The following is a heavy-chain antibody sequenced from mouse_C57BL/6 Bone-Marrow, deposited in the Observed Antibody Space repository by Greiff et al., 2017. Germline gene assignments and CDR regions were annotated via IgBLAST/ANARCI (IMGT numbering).Heavy chain of an antibody. CDR2: ILPGSGST. V-gene: IGHV1-9*01. J-gene: IGHJ1*03. CDR1: GYTFTGYW. CDR3: ARTNYYDSSYSHWYFDV. Sequence: QVQLQQSGAELMKPGASVKLSCKATGYTFTGYWIEWVKQRPGHGLEWIGEILPGSGSTNYNEKFKGKATFTADTSSNTAYMQLGSLTTENSAIYYCARTNYYDSSYSHWYFDVWGTGTTVTVSS. D-gene: IGHD1-1*01.